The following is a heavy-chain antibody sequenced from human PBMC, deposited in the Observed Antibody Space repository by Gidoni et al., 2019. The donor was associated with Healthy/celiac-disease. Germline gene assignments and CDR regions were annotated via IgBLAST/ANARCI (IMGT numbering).Heavy chain of an antibody. D-gene: IGHD3-16*02. CDR2: ISGSGGST. CDR3: AKGEWKVIRRLNDAFDI. Sequence: EVQLLESGGGLVQPGGSLRLSCAASGFTFSSYAMSWVRQAPGKGLEWVSAISGSGGSTYYADSVKGRFTISRDNSKNTLYLQMNSLRAEDTAVYYCAKGEWKVIRRLNDAFDIWGQGTMVTVSS. CDR1: GFTFSSYA. V-gene: IGHV3-23*01. J-gene: IGHJ3*02.